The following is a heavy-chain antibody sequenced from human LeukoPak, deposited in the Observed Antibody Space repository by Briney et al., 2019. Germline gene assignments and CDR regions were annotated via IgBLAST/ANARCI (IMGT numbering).Heavy chain of an antibody. J-gene: IGHJ4*02. CDR2: LRHNGGRE. CDR1: GFTFSNYG. D-gene: IGHD2-21*01. CDR3: AKADIVAVRSALEY. Sequence: GGSLRLSCEASGFTFSNYGMHWVRQAPGKGLEWVAFLRHNGGREYYVDSVRGRFTISRENSKNTLYLEMNSLRVEDTAVYYCAKADIVAVRSALEYWGQGTLVSVSS. V-gene: IGHV3-30*02.